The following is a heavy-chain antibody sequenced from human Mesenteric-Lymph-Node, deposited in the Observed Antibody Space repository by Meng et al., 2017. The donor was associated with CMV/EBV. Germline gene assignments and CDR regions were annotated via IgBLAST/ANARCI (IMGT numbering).Heavy chain of an antibody. J-gene: IGHJ4*02. Sequence: ASVKVSCKASGYTFTSYYMHWVRQAPGQGLEWMGIINPSGGSTSYAQKFQGRVTMTRDTSITTAYMELNSLTSDDTAVYYCARGEWELPPDYWGQGTLVTVSS. V-gene: IGHV1-46*01. CDR3: ARGEWELPPDY. CDR1: GYTFTSYY. CDR2: INPSGGST. D-gene: IGHD1-26*01.